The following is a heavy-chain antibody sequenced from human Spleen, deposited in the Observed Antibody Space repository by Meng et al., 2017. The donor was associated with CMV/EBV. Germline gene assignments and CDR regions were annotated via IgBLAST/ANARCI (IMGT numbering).Heavy chain of an antibody. J-gene: IGHJ4*02. D-gene: IGHD3-3*01. CDR3: AKDIASGYFDYFDY. CDR2: ISWHSVNI. Sequence: SLKISCAASGFTFDDYAMHWVRQAPGKGLEWVSGISWHSVNIDYADSVKGRFTISRDNAKNSQYLQMSSLRVEDTALYYCAKDIASGYFDYFDYRGQGTLVTVSS. CDR1: GFTFDDYA. V-gene: IGHV3-9*01.